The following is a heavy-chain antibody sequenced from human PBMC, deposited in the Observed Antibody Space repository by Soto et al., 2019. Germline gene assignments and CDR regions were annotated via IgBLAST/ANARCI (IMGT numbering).Heavy chain of an antibody. CDR3: ARALYCSGGSCYFDY. CDR1: GHTFTSYG. CDR2: ISAYNGNT. D-gene: IGHD2-15*01. J-gene: IGHJ4*02. V-gene: IGHV1-18*01. Sequence: QVQLVQSGAEVVKPGASVRVSCKTSGHTFTSYGFTWVRQAPGQGLEWMGWISAYNGNTNYAPKFQGRVTMTTATSTSTASMELRSLRSDATAVYYCARALYCSGGSCYFDYWGQGTLVTVSS.